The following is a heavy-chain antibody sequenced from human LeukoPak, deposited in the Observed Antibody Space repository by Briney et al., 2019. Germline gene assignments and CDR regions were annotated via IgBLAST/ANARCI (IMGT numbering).Heavy chain of an antibody. J-gene: IGHJ6*02. CDR3: ARALRIYYYYGMDI. Sequence: PSETLSLTCAVYGGSFSGYYWSWIRQPPGKGLEWIGEINHSGSTNYSPSLKSRVTISVDTSKNQFSLKLSSVTAADTAVYYCARALRIYYYYGMDIWGQGTMVTVSS. CDR1: GGSFSGYY. V-gene: IGHV4-34*01. CDR2: INHSGST. D-gene: IGHD3-16*01.